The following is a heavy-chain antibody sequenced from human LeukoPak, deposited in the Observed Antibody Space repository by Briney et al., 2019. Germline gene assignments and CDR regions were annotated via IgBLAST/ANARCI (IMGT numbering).Heavy chain of an antibody. Sequence: GGSLRLSCAASGFTFSSYSMNWVRQAPGKGLEWVSYISSSSSTIYYADSVKGRFTISRDNAKDSLYLQMNSLRAEDTAVHYCARDRHSSLYTFDYWGQGTLVTVSS. J-gene: IGHJ4*02. CDR3: ARDRHSSLYTFDY. D-gene: IGHD4-11*01. CDR2: ISSSSSTI. CDR1: GFTFSSYS. V-gene: IGHV3-48*04.